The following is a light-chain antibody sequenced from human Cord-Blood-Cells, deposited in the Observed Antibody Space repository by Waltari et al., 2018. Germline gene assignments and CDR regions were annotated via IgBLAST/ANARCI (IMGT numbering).Light chain of an antibody. CDR3: SSYTSSSTLV. V-gene: IGLV2-14*03. CDR2: DVS. J-gene: IGLJ3*02. Sequence: QSALTQPASVSGSPGQSITISCTGTSSDVGGYNYVSRYQQHPGKAPKLMIYDVSNRPSGVSNRFSGSKSGNTASLTISGLQAEDEADYYGSSYTSSSTLVFGGGTKLTVL. CDR1: SSDVGGYNY.